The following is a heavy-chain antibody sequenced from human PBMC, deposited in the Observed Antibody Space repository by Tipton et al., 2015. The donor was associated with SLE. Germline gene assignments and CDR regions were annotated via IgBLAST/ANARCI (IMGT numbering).Heavy chain of an antibody. CDR2: IRSKANTYAT. CDR1: GFTFSGSA. CDR3: SGGGVSAGDY. V-gene: IGHV3-73*01. Sequence: GSLRLSCAASGFTFSGSAMHWVRQASGKGLEWVGRIRSKANTYATAYAASVEGRFTISRDDSTNTAYLQMNSLKTEDTAVYYGSGGGVSAGDYWGQGTLVTVSS. J-gene: IGHJ4*02. D-gene: IGHD3-16*01.